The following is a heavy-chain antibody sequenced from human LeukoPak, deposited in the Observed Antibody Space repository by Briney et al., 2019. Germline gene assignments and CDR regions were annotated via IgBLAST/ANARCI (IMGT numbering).Heavy chain of an antibody. D-gene: IGHD2-2*01. CDR2: ISAYNGNT. CDR1: GYTFTSYC. V-gene: IGHV1-18*04. J-gene: IGHJ4*02. CDR3: ARDGLIYCSSTSCPPLKCDY. Sequence: ASVKVSCKGSGYTFTSYCISGVRQAPGQGLEWMGWISAYNGNTNYAQKLQGRVTMTTDTSTSTAYMELRSLRSDDTAVYYCARDGLIYCSSTSCPPLKCDYWGQGTLVTVSS.